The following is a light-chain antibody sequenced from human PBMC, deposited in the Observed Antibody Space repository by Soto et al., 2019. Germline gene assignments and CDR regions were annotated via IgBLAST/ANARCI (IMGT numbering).Light chain of an antibody. CDR1: QSISSC. CDR3: QQSYSTPPWT. CDR2: AAS. V-gene: IGKV1-39*01. J-gene: IGKJ1*01. Sequence: DLQMTQSPSSLCAAVADRVTITCRASQSISSCLNWYQQKPGKAPKLLIYAASSLQSGVPSRFSGSGSETDFTLTISSLQPQDFATYYCQQSYSTPPWTFGQGTKVEIK.